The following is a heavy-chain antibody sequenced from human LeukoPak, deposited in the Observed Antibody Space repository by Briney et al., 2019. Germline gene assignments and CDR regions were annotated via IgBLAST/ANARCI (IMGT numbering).Heavy chain of an antibody. CDR3: ARVAAAGWFDP. D-gene: IGHD6-13*01. CDR2: IYYSGST. Sequence: SETLSLTCTVSGGSITGGSISSSSYYWGWIRQPPGKGLEWIGSIYYSGSTYYNPSLKSRVTISVDTSKNQFSLKLSSVTAADTAVYYCARVAAAGWFDPWGQGTLVTVSS. CDR1: GGSITGGSISSSSYY. J-gene: IGHJ5*02. V-gene: IGHV4-39*07.